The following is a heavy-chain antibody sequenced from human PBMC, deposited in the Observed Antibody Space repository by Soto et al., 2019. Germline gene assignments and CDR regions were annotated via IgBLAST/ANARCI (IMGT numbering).Heavy chain of an antibody. CDR1: GGSISSSSYY. CDR2: IYYSGST. V-gene: IGHV4-39*01. J-gene: IGHJ5*02. D-gene: IGHD4-17*01. Sequence: QLQLQESGPGLVKPSETLSLTCTVSGGSISSSSYYWGWIRQPPGKGLEWIGSIYYSGSTYYNPSLKIRATISVDTSKNQFSLKLSSVTAADTAVYYCARLWVTTQNIWFDPWGQGTLVTVSS. CDR3: ARLWVTTQNIWFDP.